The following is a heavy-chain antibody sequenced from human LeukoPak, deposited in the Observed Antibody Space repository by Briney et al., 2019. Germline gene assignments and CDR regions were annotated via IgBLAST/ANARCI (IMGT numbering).Heavy chain of an antibody. Sequence: ASVKVSCKAPGFTFTSSAMQWVRQARGQRLEWIGWIVVGSGNTNYAQKFQERVTITRDMSTSTAYMELSSLRSEDTAVYYCAAAAYYDSSGYYYSRWGFDYWGQGTLVTVSS. J-gene: IGHJ4*02. CDR3: AAAAYYDSSGYYYSRWGFDY. V-gene: IGHV1-58*02. CDR1: GFTFTSSA. CDR2: IVVGSGNT. D-gene: IGHD3-22*01.